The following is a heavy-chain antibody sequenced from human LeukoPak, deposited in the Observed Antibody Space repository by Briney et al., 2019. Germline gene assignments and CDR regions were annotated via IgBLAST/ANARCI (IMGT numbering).Heavy chain of an antibody. Sequence: SETLSLTCTVSGGSISSSSYYWGWIRQPPGKGLEWIGSIYYSGSTYYNPSLKSRVTISVDTSKNHFSLKLSSVTAADAAVYYCARDSVATGKFDYCGQGTLVTVSS. V-gene: IGHV4-39*07. CDR3: ARDSVATGKFDY. CDR1: GGSISSSSYY. J-gene: IGHJ4*02. CDR2: IYYSGST. D-gene: IGHD5-12*01.